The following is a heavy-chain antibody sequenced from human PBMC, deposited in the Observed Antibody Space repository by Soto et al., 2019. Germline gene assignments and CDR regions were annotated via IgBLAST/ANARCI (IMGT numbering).Heavy chain of an antibody. Sequence: ASVKVSCKASGYTFTSYAMHWVRQAPGQRLEWMGWINAGNGNTKYSQKFQGRVTITRDTSASTAYMELSSLRSEDTAVYYCARAVGSSGWLDYWGQGTLVTVSS. CDR2: INAGNGNT. V-gene: IGHV1-3*01. D-gene: IGHD6-19*01. CDR1: GYTFTSYA. J-gene: IGHJ4*02. CDR3: ARAVGSSGWLDY.